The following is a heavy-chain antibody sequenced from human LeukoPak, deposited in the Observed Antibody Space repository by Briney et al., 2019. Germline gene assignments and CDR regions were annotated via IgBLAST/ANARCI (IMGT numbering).Heavy chain of an antibody. CDR3: ARVGFTTSWSNCGY. J-gene: IGHJ4*02. CDR1: GYNFPAYF. V-gene: IGHV1-2*06. Sequence: ASVKVSCKAGGYNFPAYFVHWVRQAPGQGLEWMGRINPNGGDTNYAQKFQGRVTMASDTSISTAYMELSSLISDDTAVYYCARVGFTTSWSNCGYWGQGTLVTVSS. CDR2: INPNGGDT. D-gene: IGHD2-2*01.